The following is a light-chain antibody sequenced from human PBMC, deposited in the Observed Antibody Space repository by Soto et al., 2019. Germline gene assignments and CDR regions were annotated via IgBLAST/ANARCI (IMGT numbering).Light chain of an antibody. J-gene: IGKJ2*01. V-gene: IGKV1-5*01. CDR1: QSINGS. Sequence: DIQMTQSPSTLSASIGDRVTITCRASQSINGSLAWYQQKPGRPPKLLIYDVSFLESGVPSRFSGSGSGTDFNLTISRLRPEDFATFYRQQYKVYPYTFGQGTRL. CDR3: QQYKVYPYT. CDR2: DVS.